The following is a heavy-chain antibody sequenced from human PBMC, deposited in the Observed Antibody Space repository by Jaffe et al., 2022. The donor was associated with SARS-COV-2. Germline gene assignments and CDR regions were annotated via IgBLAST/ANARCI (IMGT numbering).Heavy chain of an antibody. CDR3: ARGFTTFSSDSSGDFDF. CDR1: GFTFSSYT. D-gene: IGHD3-22*01. Sequence: QMQLVESGGRVVQPGRSLRLTATASGFTFSSYTMHWVRQAPGMGLEWVADISYDGNKIYYADSVRGRFTISRDNSNNTLYLQMNSLRAEDTAVYYCARGFTTFSSDSSGDFDFWGQGTLVIVSS. V-gene: IGHV3-30-3*01. CDR2: ISYDGNKI. J-gene: IGHJ4*02.